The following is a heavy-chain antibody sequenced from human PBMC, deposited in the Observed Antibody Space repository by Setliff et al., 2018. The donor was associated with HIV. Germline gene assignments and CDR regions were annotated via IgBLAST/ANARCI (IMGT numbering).Heavy chain of an antibody. Sequence: SETLSLTCAVYGGPLSGYYWSWIRQPPEKGLEWIGEIYHSGNTNYNPSLKSRVTISIDTSKNQFSLNLTSVTAADTAMYYCARIAVGRGDYWGQGTPVTVSS. J-gene: IGHJ4*01. CDR1: GGPLSGYY. CDR3: ARIAVGRGDY. D-gene: IGHD2-21*01. CDR2: IYHSGNT. V-gene: IGHV4-34*01.